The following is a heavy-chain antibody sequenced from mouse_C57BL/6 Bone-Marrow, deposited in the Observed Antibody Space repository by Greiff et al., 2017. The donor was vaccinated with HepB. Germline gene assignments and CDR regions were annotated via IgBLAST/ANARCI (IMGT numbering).Heavy chain of an antibody. CDR3: TNYYGSSLDY. J-gene: IGHJ2*01. CDR1: GFNIKDDY. D-gene: IGHD1-1*01. CDR2: IDPENGDT. V-gene: IGHV14-4*01. Sequence: EVQVVESGAELVRPGASVKLSCTASGFNIKDDYMHWVKQRPEQGLEWIGWIDPENGDTEYASKFQGKATITADTSSNTAYLQLSSLTSEDTAVYYCTNYYGSSLDYWGQGTTLTVSS.